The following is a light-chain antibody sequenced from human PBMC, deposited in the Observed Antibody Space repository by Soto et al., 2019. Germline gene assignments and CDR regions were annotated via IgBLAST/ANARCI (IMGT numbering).Light chain of an antibody. Sequence: EIVLTQSPGTLSLSSGERATLSCRASQSVSSSYLAWYQQKPGQAPRLLIYGASSRATVIPDRFSGSGSGTDFTLTISRLEPEDFAVYYCHQYGSSPRTFGQGTKVDIK. V-gene: IGKV3-20*01. J-gene: IGKJ1*01. CDR2: GAS. CDR1: QSVSSSY. CDR3: HQYGSSPRT.